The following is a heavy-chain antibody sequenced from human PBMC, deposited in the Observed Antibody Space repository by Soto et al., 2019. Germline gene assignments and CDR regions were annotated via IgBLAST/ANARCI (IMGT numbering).Heavy chain of an antibody. V-gene: IGHV5-51*01. CDR1: GFNFPTFW. J-gene: IGHJ6*02. Sequence: GESLKISCKHSGFNFPTFWIAWVRQMPGKGLEWMGTIYPDDSDTRYSPSFQGQVTISADKSIQTAYLQWGSLKASDTAMYYCARHSLRGEGYYYYYGMDVWGQGTTVTVSS. D-gene: IGHD3-10*01. CDR3: ARHSLRGEGYYYYYGMDV. CDR2: IYPDDSDT.